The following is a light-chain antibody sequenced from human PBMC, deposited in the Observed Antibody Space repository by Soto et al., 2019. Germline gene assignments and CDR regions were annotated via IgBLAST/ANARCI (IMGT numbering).Light chain of an antibody. J-gene: IGKJ1*01. CDR2: ATS. CDR1: RGVDTD. CDR3: HQYYNRPPWT. Sequence: PPTLSVSARKSVTHSCRASRGVDTDLAGDQQKPGQAPRLLVFATSARATGVPDRFRGSRSGTDFTLTFSSLQPEDSATYYCHQYYNRPPWTFGQGTKVDIK. V-gene: IGKV3-15*01.